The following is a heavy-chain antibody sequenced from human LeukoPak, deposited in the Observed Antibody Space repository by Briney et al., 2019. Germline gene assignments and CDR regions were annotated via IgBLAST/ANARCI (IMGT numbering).Heavy chain of an antibody. J-gene: IGHJ4*02. D-gene: IGHD4-23*01. CDR3: TNIFGGNSHRSDY. CDR1: GFTFSSAW. V-gene: IGHV3-15*01. Sequence: GGSLRLSCAASGFTFSSAWMCWVRQAPGQGLEWLGRIKTKTDGGTTDYAAPVKGRFTISRDDSKDTLYLQMNSLKSDDTAVYYCTNIFGGNSHRSDYWGQGTLVTVSS. CDR2: IKTKTDGGTT.